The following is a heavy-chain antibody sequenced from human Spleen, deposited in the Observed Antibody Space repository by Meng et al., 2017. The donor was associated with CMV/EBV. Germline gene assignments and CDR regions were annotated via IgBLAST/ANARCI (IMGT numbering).Heavy chain of an antibody. CDR3: ARDGTFDWNYEDY. D-gene: IGHD1-7*01. CDR1: GFTLDDYG. V-gene: IGHV3-20*04. Sequence: AASGFTLDDYGRSWVRQAPGKGLEWVSGINWNGGSTGYADSVKGRFTISKDNAKNSLYLQMNSLRAEDTALYYCARDGTFDWNYEDYWGQGTLVTVSS. J-gene: IGHJ4*02. CDR2: INWNGGST.